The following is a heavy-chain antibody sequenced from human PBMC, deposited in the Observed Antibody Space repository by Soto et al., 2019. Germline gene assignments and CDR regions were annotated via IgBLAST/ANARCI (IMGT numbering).Heavy chain of an antibody. J-gene: IGHJ4*02. V-gene: IGHV3-20*04. CDR1: GFTFDDYG. D-gene: IGHD6-13*01. CDR3: ARDMGIAAADY. CDR2: INWKGGST. Sequence: AGGSLRLSCAASGFTFDDYGMSWVRQAPGKGLEWVSGINWKGGSTGYADSVKVRFTISRDNAKNSLYLQMNSLIAEDTALYYCARDMGIAAADYWGQGTLVTVSS.